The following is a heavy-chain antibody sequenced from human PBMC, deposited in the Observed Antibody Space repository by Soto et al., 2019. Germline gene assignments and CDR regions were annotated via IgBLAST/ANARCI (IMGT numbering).Heavy chain of an antibody. V-gene: IGHV2-5*02. CDR1: GFSLSTSGVG. J-gene: IGHJ2*01. Sequence: QITLKESGATLVKPTQTLTLTCTFSGFSLSTSGVGVGWIRQPPGKALEWLALIYWDDDKRYSPSLKSSLTIPKDTTKKQVVLTMTHMDPVDTATSDCAHLTYYFDSSAYYWYFDLWGRGTRVAVSS. D-gene: IGHD3-22*01. CDR2: IYWDDDK. CDR3: AHLTYYFDSSAYYWYFDL.